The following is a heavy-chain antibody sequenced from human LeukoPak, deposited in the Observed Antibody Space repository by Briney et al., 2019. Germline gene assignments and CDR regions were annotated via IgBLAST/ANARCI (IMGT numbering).Heavy chain of an antibody. CDR2: IYKTGST. Sequence: PSQTLSLTCTVSGGSINSDGYYWTWIRQPPGMGLEWIGYIYKTGSTNYNPSLKSRVTISIERSKNQFSLKLSSVTAADTAVYFCARVDYDAIDWGLGTLVTVSS. V-gene: IGHV4-30-2*01. CDR3: ARVDYDAID. D-gene: IGHD2-8*01. J-gene: IGHJ4*02. CDR1: GGSINSDGYY.